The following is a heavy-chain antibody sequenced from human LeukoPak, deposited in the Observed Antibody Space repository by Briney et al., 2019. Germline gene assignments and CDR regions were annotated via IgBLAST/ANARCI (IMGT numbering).Heavy chain of an antibody. V-gene: IGHV3-43*02. CDR2: ISGEGGST. CDR1: GFAFDDYA. Sequence: PGGSLRLSCAASGFAFDDYAMHWVRQAPGKGLEWVSLISGEGGSTYYADSVKGRFTISRDNSKNSLYLQMNGPRTEDTALYYCASTDVLTGYSGFDYWGQGTLVTVSS. CDR3: ASTDVLTGYSGFDY. J-gene: IGHJ4*02. D-gene: IGHD3-9*01.